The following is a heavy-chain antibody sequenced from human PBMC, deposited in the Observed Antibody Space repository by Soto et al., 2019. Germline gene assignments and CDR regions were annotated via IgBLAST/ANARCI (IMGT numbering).Heavy chain of an antibody. V-gene: IGHV3-20*04. CDR2: SNWDGDDT. CDR3: ARGDIAVAVSSDY. D-gene: IGHD6-19*01. Sequence: EVHLVESGGRMVRPGESLRLSCAASGFNFEEYGMTWVRQAPGKGLEWVAGSNWDGDDTGYADSVQGRFTISRDNAKKFLYPQMNSLRVEDTALYYCARGDIAVAVSSDYWGQGTLVTVSS. CDR1: GFNFEEYG. J-gene: IGHJ4*02.